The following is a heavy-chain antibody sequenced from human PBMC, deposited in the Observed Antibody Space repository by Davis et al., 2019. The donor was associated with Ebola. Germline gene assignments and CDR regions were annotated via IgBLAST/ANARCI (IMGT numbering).Heavy chain of an antibody. Sequence: ASVKVSCKASGYTFTSYYMHWVRQAPGQGLEWMGIINPSGGSTSYAQKFQGRVTMTRDTSTSTVYMELSSLRSEDTAVYYCARSPYDFWSGYPRPVDGMDVWGQGTTVTVSS. CDR1: GYTFTSYY. CDR3: ARSPYDFWSGYPRPVDGMDV. J-gene: IGHJ6*02. D-gene: IGHD3-3*01. V-gene: IGHV1-46*01. CDR2: INPSGGST.